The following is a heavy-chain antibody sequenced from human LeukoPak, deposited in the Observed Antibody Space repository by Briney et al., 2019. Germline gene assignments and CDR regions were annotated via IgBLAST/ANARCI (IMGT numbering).Heavy chain of an antibody. D-gene: IGHD3-16*02. CDR2: FNPHKGYT. CDR1: GFTFTSNYY. V-gene: IGHV1-2*02. Sequence: ASVKVSCKASGFTFTSNYYLHWVRQAPGQGLEWMGYFNPHKGYTSSPQKFQSRITMTTDTSISAVYMELSSLISADTAIYCVREGNDLLSKNFDCWGQGTLVTVSS. J-gene: IGHJ4*02. CDR3: VREGNDLLSKNFDC.